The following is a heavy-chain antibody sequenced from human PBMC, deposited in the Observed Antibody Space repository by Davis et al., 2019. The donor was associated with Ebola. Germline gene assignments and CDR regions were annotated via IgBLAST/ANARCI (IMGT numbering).Heavy chain of an antibody. J-gene: IGHJ5*02. CDR1: GYTFTSSG. Sequence: AASAQVSCKASGYTFTSSGISWVRHPPGQGLEWMGWSSAYNGNTNYAQNLQGRVTMTTDTSTSTAYMEVRSLRYDDTAVYYCARAVTMVLPSGWFDPWGQGTLVTVSS. CDR3: ARAVTMVLPSGWFDP. D-gene: IGHD3-10*01. V-gene: IGHV1-18*01. CDR2: SSAYNGNT.